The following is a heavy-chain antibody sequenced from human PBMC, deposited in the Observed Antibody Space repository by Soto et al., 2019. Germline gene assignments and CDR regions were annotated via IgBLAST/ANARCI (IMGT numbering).Heavy chain of an antibody. Sequence: SETLSLTCTVSGGSISSYYWSWIRQPPGKGLEWIGYINYSGSTNYNPSLKSRVTISVDTSKNQFALKLSSVTAAATAVYYCARGDYYDILTLDYWGQGTLVTVSS. J-gene: IGHJ4*02. CDR1: GGSISSYY. CDR2: INYSGST. V-gene: IGHV4-59*01. D-gene: IGHD3-9*01. CDR3: ARGDYYDILTLDY.